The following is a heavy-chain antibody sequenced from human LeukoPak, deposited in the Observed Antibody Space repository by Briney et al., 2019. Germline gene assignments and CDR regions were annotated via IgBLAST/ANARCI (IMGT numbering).Heavy chain of an antibody. CDR1: GGSITSYH. CDR2: IHTSGST. J-gene: IGHJ5*02. D-gene: IGHD4-11*01. Sequence: SGTLSLTCLVSGGSITSYHWTWIRQPAGKGLQWIGQIHTSGSTNYNPSLKSRVAMSVDTSKNQFSLDLSSVTAADTAVYYCASAVTLYNWFDPWGQGTLVTVSS. V-gene: IGHV4-4*07. CDR3: ASAVTLYNWFDP.